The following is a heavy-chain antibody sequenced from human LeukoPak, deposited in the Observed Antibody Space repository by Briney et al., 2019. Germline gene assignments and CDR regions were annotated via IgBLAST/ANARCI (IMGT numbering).Heavy chain of an antibody. Sequence: GGSLRLSCAASGFTFSSYEMNWVRQAPGKGLEWASYISSSGSTIYYADSVKGRFTISRDNAKNSLYLQMNSLRAEDTAVYYCARHVVAVGFDYWGQGTLVTVSS. CDR2: ISSSGSTI. CDR3: ARHVVAVGFDY. D-gene: IGHD3-22*01. CDR1: GFTFSSYE. J-gene: IGHJ4*02. V-gene: IGHV3-48*03.